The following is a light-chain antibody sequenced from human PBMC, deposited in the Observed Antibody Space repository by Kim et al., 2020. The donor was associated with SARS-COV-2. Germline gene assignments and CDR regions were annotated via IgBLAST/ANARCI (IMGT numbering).Light chain of an antibody. V-gene: IGLV2-8*01. CDR1: RSDVGGYNY. J-gene: IGLJ3*02. CDR3: SSYPGSNNLGV. Sequence: QSVIISCTGTRSDVGGYNYVSWYQHHPGNAPTLMIYDVSKRPSGVPDRFSGSKSGHTASLTVSGLQAEDEADYYCSSYPGSNNLGVFGGGTKLTVL. CDR2: DVS.